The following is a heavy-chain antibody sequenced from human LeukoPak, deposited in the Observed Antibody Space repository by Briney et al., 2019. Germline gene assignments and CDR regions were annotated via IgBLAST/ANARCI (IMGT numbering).Heavy chain of an antibody. V-gene: IGHV4-31*03. CDR3: ARAPADSYDYVWGSNYYMDV. Sequence: SQTLSLTCTVSGGSISSGGYYWSWIRQHPGKGLEWIGYIYYSGSTYYNPSLKSRVTISVDTSKNQFSLKLSSVTAADTAVYYCARAPADSYDYVWGSNYYMDVWGKGTTVTVSS. J-gene: IGHJ6*03. CDR2: IYYSGST. CDR1: GGSISSGGYY. D-gene: IGHD3-16*01.